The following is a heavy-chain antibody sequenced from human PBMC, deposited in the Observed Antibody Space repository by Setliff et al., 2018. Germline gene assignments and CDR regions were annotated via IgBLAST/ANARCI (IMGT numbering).Heavy chain of an antibody. CDR3: SRLVRYCTTTTCQSVPGAEV. D-gene: IGHD2-8*01. Sequence: ASVKVSCKASGYTFTSYGISWVRQAPGQGLEWLGWIGVYSGNTYTAQRFQGRVTMTTDTSTNMAYLELRGLRSDDTAVYYCSRLVRYCTTTTCQSVPGAEVWGQGTLVTVSS. CDR1: GYTFTSYG. J-gene: IGHJ4*02. CDR2: IGVYSGNT. V-gene: IGHV1-18*01.